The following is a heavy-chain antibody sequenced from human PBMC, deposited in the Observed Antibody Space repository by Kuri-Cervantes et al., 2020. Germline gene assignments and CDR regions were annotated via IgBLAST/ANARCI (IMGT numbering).Heavy chain of an antibody. CDR3: AGDRARWLHQGYFDL. D-gene: IGHD5-24*01. CDR1: EFTLSSFA. CDR2: ISSDESHI. J-gene: IGHJ2*01. Sequence: GESLKISCTASEFTLSSFAMHWVRQAPGRGLEWVAVISSDESHIYYADSVKGRFTISRDNSKNTLYLQMNSLRAEDTAVYYCAGDRARWLHQGYFDLWGRGTLVTVSS. V-gene: IGHV3-30*01.